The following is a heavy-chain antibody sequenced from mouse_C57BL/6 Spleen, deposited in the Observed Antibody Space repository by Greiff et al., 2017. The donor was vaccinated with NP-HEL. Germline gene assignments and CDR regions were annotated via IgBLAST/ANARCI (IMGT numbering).Heavy chain of an antibody. CDR2: IYPGDGDT. Sequence: VKLMESGPELVKPGASVKISCKASGYAFSSSWMNWVKQRPGKGLEWIGRIYPGDGDTNYNGKFKGKATLTADKSSSTAYMQLSSLTSEDSAVYFCARSGWDEGYAMDYWGQGTSVTVSS. V-gene: IGHV1-82*01. CDR1: GYAFSSSW. CDR3: ARSGWDEGYAMDY. D-gene: IGHD4-1*01. J-gene: IGHJ4*01.